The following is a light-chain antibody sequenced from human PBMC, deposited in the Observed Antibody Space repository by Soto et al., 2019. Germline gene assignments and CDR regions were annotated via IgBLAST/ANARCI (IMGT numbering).Light chain of an antibody. CDR1: QTIWRY. V-gene: IGKV3-11*01. J-gene: IGKJ2*01. Sequence: EIVLTQSPGTLSLSPGEGATLSCRASQTIWRYLAWYQQNPGQAPRLLIHDTSNRATGVPARFTGSGSRTDFTLSISSLDPEDFAVYYCQQRSDWPYTFGQGTRLEVK. CDR2: DTS. CDR3: QQRSDWPYT.